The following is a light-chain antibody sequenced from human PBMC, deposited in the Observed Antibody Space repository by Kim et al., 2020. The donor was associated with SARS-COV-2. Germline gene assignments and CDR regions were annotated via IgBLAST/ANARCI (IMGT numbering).Light chain of an antibody. CDR1: PANLGAASD. Sequence: VPSPYTGAPANLGAASDAHCDQHPPGAAPKLLIYSNSNRPSGVPARFSGYKSGTSASLAIAGLQADDEGHYYCQSYDTSLSASAFGEGTKVTVL. CDR3: QSYDTSLSASA. V-gene: IGLV1-40*01. CDR2: SNS. J-gene: IGLJ3*02.